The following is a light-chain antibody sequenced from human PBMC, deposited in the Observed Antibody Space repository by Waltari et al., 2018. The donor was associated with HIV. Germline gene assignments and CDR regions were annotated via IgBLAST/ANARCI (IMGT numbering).Light chain of an antibody. Sequence: EILMTQSPVTLSVSPGDRASLSCRASQSISTNLAWYQHKPGHAPRLLIYGASTRATGVPARFSGSGSGTEFTLTISSLQSEDFAVYYCQQYSKWPPLTFGGGTKVEI. CDR2: GAS. CDR1: QSISTN. CDR3: QQYSKWPPLT. V-gene: IGKV3-15*01. J-gene: IGKJ4*01.